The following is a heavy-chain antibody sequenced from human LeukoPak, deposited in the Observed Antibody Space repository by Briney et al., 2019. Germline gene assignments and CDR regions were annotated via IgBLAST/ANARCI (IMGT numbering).Heavy chain of an antibody. CDR1: GFTFSSYG. D-gene: IGHD3-3*01. V-gene: IGHV3-30*02. CDR2: IRYDGSNK. Sequence: PGGSLRLSCAASGFTFSSYGMHWVRQAPGKGLEWVAFIRYDGSNKYYADSGKGRFTISRDNSKTTLDLQMNSLRAEDTAVYYCARGPSARFFGVAKGAFDIWGQGTMVTVSS. J-gene: IGHJ3*02. CDR3: ARGPSARFFGVAKGAFDI.